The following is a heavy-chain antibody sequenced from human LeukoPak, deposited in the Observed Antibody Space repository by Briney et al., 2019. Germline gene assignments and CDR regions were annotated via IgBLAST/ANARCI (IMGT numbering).Heavy chain of an antibody. CDR1: GYSFTSYW. Sequence: GESLKISCKGSGYSFTSYWIGWVRQMPGKGLEWMGIIYPGDSDTRYSPSFQGQVTISADKSISTAYLQWSSLKASDTAMYYCARHHTIFGVAHYSDYWGQGTLVTVSS. CDR2: IYPGDSDT. D-gene: IGHD3-3*01. CDR3: ARHHTIFGVAHYSDY. J-gene: IGHJ4*02. V-gene: IGHV5-51*01.